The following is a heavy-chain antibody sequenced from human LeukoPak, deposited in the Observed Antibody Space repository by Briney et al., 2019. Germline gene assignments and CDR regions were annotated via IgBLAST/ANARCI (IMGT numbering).Heavy chain of an antibody. D-gene: IGHD3-22*01. Sequence: ASVKVSCKASGYTFTGYYMHWVRQAPGQGLEWMGWINPNSGGTNYAQKFQGRVTMTRDTSISTAYMELRSLRSDDTAVYYCARILITNYYDSSGYYYWGQGTLVTVSS. CDR2: INPNSGGT. V-gene: IGHV1-2*02. J-gene: IGHJ4*02. CDR1: GYTFTGYY. CDR3: ARILITNYYDSSGYYY.